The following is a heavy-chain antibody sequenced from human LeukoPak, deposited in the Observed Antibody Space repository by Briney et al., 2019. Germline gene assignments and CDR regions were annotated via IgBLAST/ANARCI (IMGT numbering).Heavy chain of an antibody. Sequence: ASVKVSCKASGGTFSSYAISWVRQAPGQGLEWMGGIIPIFGTANYAQKFQGRVTITTDESTGTAYMELSSLRSEDTAVYYCARDWGVPAASRFFWFDPWGQGTLVTVSS. V-gene: IGHV1-69*05. J-gene: IGHJ5*02. D-gene: IGHD2-2*01. CDR1: GGTFSSYA. CDR3: ARDWGVPAASRFFWFDP. CDR2: IIPIFGTA.